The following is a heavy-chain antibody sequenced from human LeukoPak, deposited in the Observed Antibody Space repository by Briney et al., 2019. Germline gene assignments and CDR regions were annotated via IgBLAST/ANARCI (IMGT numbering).Heavy chain of an antibody. CDR2: IYYSGST. J-gene: IGHJ4*02. V-gene: IGHV4-38-2*02. D-gene: IGHD3-16*01. Sequence: SETLSLTCTVSGYSISSGHYWGWIRQPPGKGLEWIGSIYYSGSTYYNPSLKSRVTISVDTSKNQFSLKLSSVTAADTAVYYCARRSGGFDYWGQGTLVTVSS. CDR1: GYSISSGHY. CDR3: ARRSGGFDY.